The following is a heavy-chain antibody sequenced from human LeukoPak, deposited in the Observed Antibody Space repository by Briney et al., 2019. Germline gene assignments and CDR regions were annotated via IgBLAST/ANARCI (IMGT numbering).Heavy chain of an antibody. CDR3: AXHXMDXAXGGXDYFDY. CDR1: GGSISRYY. Sequence: SETLSLTCTVSGGSISRYYWSWIRQPPGKGLEWIGYIYYSGSTNYNPSLKSRVTISVDRSKNQFSLNLSSATAADTAVYYCAXHXMDXAXGGXDYFDYXGQGTLVTVSS. D-gene: IGHD2-15*01. J-gene: IGHJ4*02. CDR2: IYYSGST. V-gene: IGHV4-59*08.